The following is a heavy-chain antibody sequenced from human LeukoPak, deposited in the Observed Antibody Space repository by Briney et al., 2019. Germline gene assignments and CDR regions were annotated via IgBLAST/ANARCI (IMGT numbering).Heavy chain of an antibody. CDR3: ATDNSYGSGSYYT. CDR1: GGSISSGGYY. V-gene: IGHV4-61*08. D-gene: IGHD3-10*01. J-gene: IGHJ4*02. CDR2: IYYSGST. Sequence: KPSETLSLTCTVSGGSISSGGYYWTWIRQHPGKGLEWIGYIYYSGSTNYNPSLRSRVTISVDTSKNQFSLKLSSVTAADTAVYYCATDNSYGSGSYYTWGQGTLVTVSS.